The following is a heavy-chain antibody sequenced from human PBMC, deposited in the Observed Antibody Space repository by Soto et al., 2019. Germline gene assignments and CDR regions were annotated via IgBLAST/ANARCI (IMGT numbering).Heavy chain of an antibody. CDR2: INAGNGNT. CDR1: GYTFTSYA. Sequence: SVKVSCKASGYTFTSYAMHWVRQAPGQRLEWMGWINAGNGNTKYSQKFQGRVTITRDTSASTAYMELSSLRSEDTAVYYCARDHIAARQNWYFDLWGRGTLVTVSS. J-gene: IGHJ2*01. V-gene: IGHV1-3*01. CDR3: ARDHIAARQNWYFDL. D-gene: IGHD6-6*01.